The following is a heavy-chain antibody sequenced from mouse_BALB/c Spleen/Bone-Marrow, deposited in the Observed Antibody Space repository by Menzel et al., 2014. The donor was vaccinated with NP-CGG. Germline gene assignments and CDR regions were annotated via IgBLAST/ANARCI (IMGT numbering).Heavy chain of an antibody. V-gene: IGHV5-17*02. Sequence: EVHLVESGGGLVQPGGSRKLSCAASGFTFXSFGMHWVRQAPEKGLEWVAYISSGSSTIYYADTVKGRFTASRDNPKNTLFLQMTSLRSEDTAMYYCARYGNYFYAMDYWGQGTSVTVSS. CDR2: ISSGSSTI. J-gene: IGHJ4*01. CDR1: GFTFXSFG. D-gene: IGHD2-1*01. CDR3: ARYGNYFYAMDY.